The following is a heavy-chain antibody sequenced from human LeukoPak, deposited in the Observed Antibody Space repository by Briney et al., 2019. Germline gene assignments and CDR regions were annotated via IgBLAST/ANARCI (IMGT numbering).Heavy chain of an antibody. CDR2: INPNSGGT. V-gene: IGHV1-2*02. Sequence: GASVKVSCKASGYTFTGYYMHWVRQAPGQGLEWMGWINPNSGGTNYAQKFQGRVTMTRDTSISTAYMELSRLRSDDTAVYYCARGYGVGATKDGDFFDYWGQGTLVTVSS. J-gene: IGHJ4*02. CDR1: GYTFTGYY. D-gene: IGHD1-26*01. CDR3: ARGYGVGATKDGDFFDY.